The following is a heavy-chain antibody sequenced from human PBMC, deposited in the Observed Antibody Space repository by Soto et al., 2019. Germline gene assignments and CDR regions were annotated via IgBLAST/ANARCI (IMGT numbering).Heavy chain of an antibody. V-gene: IGHV3-30-3*01. J-gene: IGHJ4*02. CDR2: MSYDGTTK. D-gene: IGHD3-10*01. CDR1: GFFFSNYV. CDR3: AREVLWSRYFDY. Sequence: QVQLVESGGGVVQPGRSLRLSCAASGFFFSNYVMYWVRQAPGKGLEWVAFMSYDGTTKSYADTVKGRFTISRDNSQNTLYLQMNSLRPEDTGLYYCAREVLWSRYFDYWGQGTLVTVSS.